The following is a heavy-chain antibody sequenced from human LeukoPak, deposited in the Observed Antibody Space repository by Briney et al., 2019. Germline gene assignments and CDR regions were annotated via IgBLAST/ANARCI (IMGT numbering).Heavy chain of an antibody. V-gene: IGHV3-66*04. CDR3: ARRGSAGYSGYDFDY. D-gene: IGHD5-12*01. CDR1: GFTFSSYA. Sequence: GGSLRLSCAASGFTFSSYAMSWVRQAPGKGLEWVSVIYSGGSTYYADSVKGRFTISRDNSKNTLYLQMNSLRAEDTAVYYCARRGSAGYSGYDFDYWGQGTLVTVSS. J-gene: IGHJ4*02. CDR2: IYSGGST.